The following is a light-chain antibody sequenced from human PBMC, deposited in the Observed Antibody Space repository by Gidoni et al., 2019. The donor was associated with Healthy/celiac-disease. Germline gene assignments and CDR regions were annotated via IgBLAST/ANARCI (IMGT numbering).Light chain of an antibody. V-gene: IGKV3-15*01. CDR1: PSVSSN. Sequence: EIVMTQSTAPLSVSPGERPTLSCRASPSVSSNLAWYQKKPGQAPRLLIYGASTRATGIPASFSGSGSGTEFTLTISSLQSEDFAVYYCQQYNNWPPVTFGQGTRLEIK. J-gene: IGKJ5*01. CDR2: GAS. CDR3: QQYNNWPPVT.